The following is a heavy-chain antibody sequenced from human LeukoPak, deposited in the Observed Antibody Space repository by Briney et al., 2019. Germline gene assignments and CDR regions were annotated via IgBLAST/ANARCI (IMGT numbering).Heavy chain of an antibody. J-gene: IGHJ6*02. Sequence: GAPVKVSCKASGYTFTSYDINWVRQATGQGLEWMGWMNPNSGNTGYAQKFQGRVTMTRNTSISTAYMELSSLRSEDTAVYYCARGSGYYYYYYGMDVWGQGTTVTVSS. D-gene: IGHD3-22*01. CDR1: GYTFTSYD. CDR3: ARGSGYYYYYYGMDV. CDR2: MNPNSGNT. V-gene: IGHV1-8*01.